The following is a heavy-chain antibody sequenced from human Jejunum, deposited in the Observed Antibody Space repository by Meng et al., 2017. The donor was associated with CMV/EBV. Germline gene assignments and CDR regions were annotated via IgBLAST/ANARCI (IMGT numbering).Heavy chain of an antibody. CDR2: IATGDRFGDRTT. J-gene: IGHJ4*02. V-gene: IGHV3-48*03. CDR3: ARSSGFCSSSSCYKGRRGFDY. Sequence: WVRQAPGKGLEWVSYIATGDRFGDRTTYYADSVKGRFTISRDDAKNSLYLQMNSLRAEDTAVYYCARSSGFCSSSSCYKGRRGFDYWGQGTLVTVSS. D-gene: IGHD2-2*02.